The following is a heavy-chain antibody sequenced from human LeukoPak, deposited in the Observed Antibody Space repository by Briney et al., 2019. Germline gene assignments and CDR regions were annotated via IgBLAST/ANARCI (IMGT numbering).Heavy chain of an antibody. CDR3: ARGLAPYSYEYSGHDPYYYYNMDV. CDR2: ISSSGSTI. J-gene: IGHJ6*03. CDR1: GFTFSNYE. D-gene: IGHD5-12*01. Sequence: GGSLRLSCAASGFTFSNYEINWVRQAPGKGLEWVSYISSSGSTIYYADSVKGRFTISRDNAKNSLYLQMDSLRAEDTAVYYCARGLAPYSYEYSGHDPYYYYNMDVWGKGTTVIVSS. V-gene: IGHV3-48*03.